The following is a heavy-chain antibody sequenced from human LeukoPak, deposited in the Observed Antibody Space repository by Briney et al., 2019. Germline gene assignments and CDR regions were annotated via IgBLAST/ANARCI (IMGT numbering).Heavy chain of an antibody. CDR1: GGSTSSSSHY. Sequence: ETLSLTCIVSGGSTSSSSHYWGWVRHPPGKGLEWVSAITSDGSTYYADSVKGRFTISRDNSKNTLYLQMSYLRAEDTAVYFCARVHFGWSLEYWGQGTLVTVSS. V-gene: IGHV3-53*01. J-gene: IGHJ4*02. CDR3: ARVHFGWSLEY. D-gene: IGHD3-9*01. CDR2: ITSDGST.